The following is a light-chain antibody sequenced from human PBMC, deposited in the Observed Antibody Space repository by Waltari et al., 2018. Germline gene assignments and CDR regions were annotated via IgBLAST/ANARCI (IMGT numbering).Light chain of an antibody. J-gene: IGLJ2*01. CDR2: DVS. CDR1: TSDVGGFTY. V-gene: IGLV2-11*01. Sequence: QSALTQPRSVSGSPGQSVTISCTGATSDVGGFTYVSWYQQHPGKAPKLMIYDVSKRPSWVPDRFSGSKSGYTASLTSSGLQAEDEADYYCCSYAASYVVFGGGTKLTVL. CDR3: CSYAASYVV.